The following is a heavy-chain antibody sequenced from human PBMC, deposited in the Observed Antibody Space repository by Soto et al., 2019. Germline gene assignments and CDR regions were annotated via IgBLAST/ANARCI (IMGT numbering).Heavy chain of an antibody. D-gene: IGHD5-12*01. CDR3: ARERQKWLRLGSMVY. CDR2: IIPIFGTA. J-gene: IGHJ4*02. CDR1: GGTFSSYA. V-gene: IGHV1-69*13. Sequence: GASVKVSGKASGGTFSSYAISWVRQAPGQGLEWMGGIIPIFGTANYAQKFQGRVTITADESTSTAYMELSSLRSEDTAVYYCARERQKWLRLGSMVYWGQGTLVTVSS.